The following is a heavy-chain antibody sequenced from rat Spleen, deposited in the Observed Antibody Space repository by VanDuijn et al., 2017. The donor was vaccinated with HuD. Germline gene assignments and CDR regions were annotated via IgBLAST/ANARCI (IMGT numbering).Heavy chain of an antibody. CDR2: ISYDGSST. D-gene: IGHD1-12*02. J-gene: IGHJ4*01. Sequence: EVQLVESGGGLVQPGRSMKLSCAASGFTFSNYDMAWVRQAPTKGLEWVASISYDGSSTYYRDSVKGRFTISRDNAKSTLYLQMDSLRSEDTASYYCARHYYDGPYVMDAWGQGASVTVSS. CDR1: GFTFSNYD. V-gene: IGHV5-22*01. CDR3: ARHYYDGPYVMDA.